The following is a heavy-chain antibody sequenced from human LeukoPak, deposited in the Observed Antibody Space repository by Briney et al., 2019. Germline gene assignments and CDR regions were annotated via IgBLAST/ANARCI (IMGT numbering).Heavy chain of an antibody. D-gene: IGHD3-10*01. CDR1: GFTFSSYA. J-gene: IGHJ4*02. CDR3: AKALHRVWFGELSPS. V-gene: IGHV3-23*01. CDR2: ISGSGGST. Sequence: PGGSLRLSCAASGFTFSSYAMSWVRQAPGKGLEWVSAISGSGGSTYYVDSVKGRFTISRDHSKNTLYLQMNSLRAEDTAVYYCAKALHRVWFGELSPSWGQGTLVTVSP.